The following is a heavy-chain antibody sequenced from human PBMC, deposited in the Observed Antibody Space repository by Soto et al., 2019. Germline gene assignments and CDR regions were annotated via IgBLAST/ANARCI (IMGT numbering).Heavy chain of an antibody. CDR1: CGPLTRRYYH. CDR3: ARAMLGELPEPFDP. D-gene: IGHD3-10*02. CDR2: IYYSGST. Sequence: PWGPLSLPRPFPCGPLTRRYYHWGGAPPPPGKGLEWIGSIYYSGSTYYNPSLKSRVTISVDTSKNQFSLKLSSVTAADTAVYYCARAMLGELPEPFDPWGQGTLVTVSS. J-gene: IGHJ5*02. V-gene: IGHV4-39*01.